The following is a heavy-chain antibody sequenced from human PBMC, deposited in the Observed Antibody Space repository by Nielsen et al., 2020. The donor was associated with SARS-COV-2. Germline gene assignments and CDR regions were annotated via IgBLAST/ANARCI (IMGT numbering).Heavy chain of an antibody. Sequence: GGSLRLSCAASGFTFSSYAMHWVRQAPGKGLEWVAVISYDGSNKYYADSVKGRFTISRDNSRNTLYLQMNSLRAEDTAVYYCATRDYSTGWYSHDYWGQGTLVSVSS. CDR1: GFTFSSYA. CDR2: ISYDGSNK. V-gene: IGHV3-30-3*01. J-gene: IGHJ4*02. CDR3: ATRDYSTGWYSHDY. D-gene: IGHD6-19*01.